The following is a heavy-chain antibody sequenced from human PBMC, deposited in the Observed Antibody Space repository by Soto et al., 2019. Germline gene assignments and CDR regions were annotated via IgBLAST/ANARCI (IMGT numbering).Heavy chain of an antibody. CDR3: AGLDPYESSGYHLDY. D-gene: IGHD3-22*01. V-gene: IGHV4-39*01. J-gene: IGHJ4*02. Sequence: QLQLQESGPGLAKPSETLSLTCTVSGGSISSTSSYWAWIRPPPGKGLEWVGSIYYLGTTYYNPSLGSRVTISVDTSTNQFSLKLSSVTAADTAVFYCAGLDPYESSGYHLDYWSQGTLVTVSS. CDR2: IYYLGTT. CDR1: GGSISSTSSY.